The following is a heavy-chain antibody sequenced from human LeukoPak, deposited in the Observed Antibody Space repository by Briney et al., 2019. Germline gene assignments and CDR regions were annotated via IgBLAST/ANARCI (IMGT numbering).Heavy chain of an antibody. CDR1: GFAFSSYA. D-gene: IGHD1-26*01. Sequence: GGSLRLSCAASGFAFSSYAMSWVRQAPGKGLVWFSRINSDGSTTSYADSVKGRFTISRDNSKNTLYLQMNSLRAEDTAVYFCARVATGSYDWFDPWGQGTLVTVSS. CDR2: INSDGSTT. J-gene: IGHJ5*02. V-gene: IGHV3-74*01. CDR3: ARVATGSYDWFDP.